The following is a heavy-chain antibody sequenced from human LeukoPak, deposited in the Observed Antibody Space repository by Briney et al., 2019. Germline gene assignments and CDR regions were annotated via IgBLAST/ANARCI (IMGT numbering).Heavy chain of an antibody. Sequence: SETLSLTCTVSGGSISSSSYYWGWIRQPPGKGLEWIGRIYYSGSTYDNPSLKSRVTISVDTSTNQFSLKLSSVTAADTAVYYCARRAIPAALRGHWFDPWGQGTLVTVSS. V-gene: IGHV4-39*07. D-gene: IGHD2-2*02. CDR1: GGSISSSSYY. J-gene: IGHJ5*02. CDR2: IYYSGST. CDR3: ARRAIPAALRGHWFDP.